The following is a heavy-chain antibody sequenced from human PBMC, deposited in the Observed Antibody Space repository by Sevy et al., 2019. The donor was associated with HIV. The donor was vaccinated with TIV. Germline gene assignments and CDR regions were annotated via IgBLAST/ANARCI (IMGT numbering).Heavy chain of an antibody. CDR1: GFTFSSYS. D-gene: IGHD1-26*01. CDR2: ISSSSSTI. Sequence: GGSLRLSCAASGFTFSSYSMNWVRQAPGKGLEWVSHISSSSSTIYYADSVKGRFTISRDNAKNSLYLQMNSLRAEDTAVYYCARDRVGATGAGYYYYGMDVWGQGTTVTVSS. J-gene: IGHJ6*02. CDR3: ARDRVGATGAGYYYYGMDV. V-gene: IGHV3-48*01.